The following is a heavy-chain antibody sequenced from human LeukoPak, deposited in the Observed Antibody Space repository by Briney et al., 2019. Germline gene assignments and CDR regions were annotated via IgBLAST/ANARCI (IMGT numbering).Heavy chain of an antibody. J-gene: IGHJ6*02. V-gene: IGHV4-34*01. CDR1: GGSFSGYY. CDR3: ARDQVDYYYGMDV. Sequence: SETLSLTCAVYGGSFSGYYWSWIRQPPGKGLEWIGEINHSGSTNYNPSLKSRVTISVDTSKNQFSLKLSSVTAADTAVYYCARDQVDYYYGMDVWGQGTTVTVSS. CDR2: INHSGST.